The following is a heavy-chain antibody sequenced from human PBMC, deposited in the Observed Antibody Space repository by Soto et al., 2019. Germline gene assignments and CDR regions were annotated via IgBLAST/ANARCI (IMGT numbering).Heavy chain of an antibody. J-gene: IGHJ4*02. CDR1: GGSISSGGDY. D-gene: IGHD3-22*01. CDR3: ARLSSGYYRATMFDY. Sequence: PSETLSLTCTVSGGSISSGGDYWSWIRQHPGKGLEWIGSIYYSGSTYYNPSLKSRVTISVDTSKNQFSLKLSSVTAADTAVYYCARLSSGYYRATMFDYWGQGTLVTVSS. V-gene: IGHV4-39*01. CDR2: IYYSGST.